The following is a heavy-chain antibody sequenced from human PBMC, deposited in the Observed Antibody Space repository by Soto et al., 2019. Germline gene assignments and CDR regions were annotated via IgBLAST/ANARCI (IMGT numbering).Heavy chain of an antibody. J-gene: IGHJ4*02. CDR3: VKVLARGVGVPRFYFDS. V-gene: IGHV3-74*01. D-gene: IGHD2-2*01. CDR1: GFTFSNSW. CDR2: INADGTST. Sequence: GGSLRLSCAASGFTFSNSWMHWVRQVSGKGLEWVSRINADGTSTSYADSVKGRFTISRDNAKNTLYLHVNSLRAEDTAVYYCVKVLARGVGVPRFYFDSWGKGAMVNVSS.